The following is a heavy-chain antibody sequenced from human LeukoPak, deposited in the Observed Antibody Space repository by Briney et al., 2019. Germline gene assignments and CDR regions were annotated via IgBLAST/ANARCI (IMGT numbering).Heavy chain of an antibody. CDR2: INYTGST. J-gene: IGHJ5*02. Sequence: SETLSLTCAVYGGSFSGFYWSWIRHVPGKGLEWIGEINYTGSTSYNPSLKSRVTISVDTSQNQFSLKLSSVTAADTAVYYCARLRIAVAGPYNWFDPWGQGTLVTVSS. CDR1: GGSFSGFY. D-gene: IGHD6-19*01. V-gene: IGHV4-34*01. CDR3: ARLRIAVAGPYNWFDP.